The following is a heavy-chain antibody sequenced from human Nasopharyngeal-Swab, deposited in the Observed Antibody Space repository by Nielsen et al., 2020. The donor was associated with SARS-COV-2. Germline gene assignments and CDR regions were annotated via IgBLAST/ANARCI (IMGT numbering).Heavy chain of an antibody. Sequence: GGSLRLSCAASGFTFSTYWMHWVRQAPGKGLVWVSRTNTDGSSTDYVDSVQGRFTISRDNAKNTLYLQMNSLRAEDTAVYYCTRSIGEASEYWGQGTLVTVSS. D-gene: IGHD3-16*01. V-gene: IGHV3-74*01. CDR2: TNTDGSST. CDR3: TRSIGEASEY. CDR1: GFTFSTYW. J-gene: IGHJ4*02.